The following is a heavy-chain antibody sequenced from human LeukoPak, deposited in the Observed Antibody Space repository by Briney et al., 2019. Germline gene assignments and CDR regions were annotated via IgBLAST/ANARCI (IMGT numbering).Heavy chain of an antibody. J-gene: IGHJ6*02. Sequence: ASVKVSCRASGYTFTSYDINWVRQATGQGLEWMGWMNPNSGNTSYAQKFQGRVTMTRNTSISTAYMELSSLRSEDTAVYYCARYYYYGMDVWGQGTTVTVSS. CDR1: GYTFTSYD. V-gene: IGHV1-8*01. CDR3: ARYYYYGMDV. CDR2: MNPNSGNT.